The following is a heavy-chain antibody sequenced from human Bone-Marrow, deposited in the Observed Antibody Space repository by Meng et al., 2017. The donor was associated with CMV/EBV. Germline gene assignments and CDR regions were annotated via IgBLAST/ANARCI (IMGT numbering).Heavy chain of an antibody. V-gene: IGHV3-74*01. CDR1: GFSLSTYW. D-gene: IGHD5-18*01. CDR3: ARGKFQSVGIVYSYFDP. CDR2: INSDGSTT. J-gene: IGHJ5*02. Sequence: GESLKISCAASGFSLSTYWMHWVRQAPGKGLVWVSRINSDGSTTNYADSVKGRFTISRDNAKNTLYLQMNSLRAEDTAVYYCARGKFQSVGIVYSYFDPLGQGALVTVSS.